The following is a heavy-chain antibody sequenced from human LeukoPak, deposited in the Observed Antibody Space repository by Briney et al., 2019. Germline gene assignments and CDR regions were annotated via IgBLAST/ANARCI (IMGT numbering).Heavy chain of an antibody. CDR2: IYYTRTT. V-gene: IGHV4-39*01. CDR3: AQSLGSSNWIGDWFDP. J-gene: IGHJ5*02. D-gene: IGHD6-13*01. CDR1: GGSISSSSHS. Sequence: SETLSLTCTVSGGSISSSSHSWGWIRQPPGKGLEWTGSIYYTRTTYYNPSLKSRVTISVDTAKNQFSLKLNSVTAADTAVYYCAQSLGSSNWIGDWFDPWGQGTLVTVSS.